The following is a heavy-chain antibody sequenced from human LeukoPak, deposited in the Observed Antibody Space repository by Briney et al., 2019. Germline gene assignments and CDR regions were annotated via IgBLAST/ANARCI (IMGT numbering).Heavy chain of an antibody. V-gene: IGHV4-59*01. CDR1: GGSPSSYY. D-gene: IGHD3-10*01. J-gene: IGHJ6*02. CDR3: ARAAPSYYGSGSLGSYYYGMDV. CDR2: VYYSGST. Sequence: SETLSLTCTVSGGSPSSYYWSWIRQPPGKGLEWIGYVYYSGSTNYNPSLKSRVAISIDTSKNQFSLKLSSVTAADTAMYYCARAAPSYYGSGSLGSYYYGMDVWGQGTTVTVSS.